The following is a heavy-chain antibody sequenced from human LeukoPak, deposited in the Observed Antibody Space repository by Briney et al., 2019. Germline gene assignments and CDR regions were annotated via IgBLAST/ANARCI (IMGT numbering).Heavy chain of an antibody. D-gene: IGHD5-18*01. J-gene: IGHJ2*01. CDR2: IFDSGTS. CDR3: ARRVQLWSYWHFDL. V-gene: IGHV4-59*08. Sequence: PSETLSLTCSVSGGSISGHSWGWIRQPPGKGLECIGYIFDSGTSNHNPALKSRVTTSVGTSQNQFSLTLTSVTAADTAVYYCARRVQLWSYWHFDLWGRGTLVTVSS. CDR1: GGSISGHS.